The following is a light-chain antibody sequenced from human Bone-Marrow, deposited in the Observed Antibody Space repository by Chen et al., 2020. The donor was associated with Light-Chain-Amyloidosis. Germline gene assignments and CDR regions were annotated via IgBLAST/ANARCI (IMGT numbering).Light chain of an antibody. J-gene: IGLJ3*02. V-gene: IGLV3-21*02. CDR3: QVWDRSSDRPV. Sequence: SYVLTQPSSVSVAPGQTATIACGGNNIGSTSVHWYQQTPGQAPLLVVYDDSDRPSGIPERLSGCNSGNTATLTVSGVEAGDEAGYYCQVWDRSSDRPVFGGGTKLTVL. CDR2: DDS. CDR1: NIGSTS.